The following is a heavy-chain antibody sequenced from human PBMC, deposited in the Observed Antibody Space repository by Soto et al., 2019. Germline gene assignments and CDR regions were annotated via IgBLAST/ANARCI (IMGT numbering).Heavy chain of an antibody. J-gene: IGHJ4*02. D-gene: IGHD2-8*01. CDR2: VYYXRTT. CDR3: ARTPLI. CDR1: Y. Sequence: YWSWIRRPPGKGLQWIGFVYYXRTTNYNRSLRSRVTMSVDTSTNQFSLKLRSVTPADSGIYYCARTPLIWRQGALVPGFS. V-gene: IGHV4-59*01.